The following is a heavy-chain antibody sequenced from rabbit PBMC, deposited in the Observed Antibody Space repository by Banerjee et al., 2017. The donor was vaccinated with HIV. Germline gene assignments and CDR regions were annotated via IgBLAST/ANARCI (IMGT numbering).Heavy chain of an antibody. V-gene: IGHV1S40*01. CDR1: GFSFNRYW. J-gene: IGHJ6*01. CDR3: ARAEISNYKL. D-gene: IGHD8-1*01. Sequence: QSLEESGGDLVQPGASLTLTCTASGFSFNRYWIFWVRQAPGKGLEWIACMDGSDTSDTHYATWAKGRFTISKTSTTTVTLQMTSLTAADTATYFCARAEISNYKLWGPGTLVTVS. CDR2: MDGSDTSDT.